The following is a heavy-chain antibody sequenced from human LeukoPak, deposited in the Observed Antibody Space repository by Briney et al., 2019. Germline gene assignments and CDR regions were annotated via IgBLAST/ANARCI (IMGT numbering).Heavy chain of an antibody. V-gene: IGHV3-23*01. D-gene: IGHD6-13*01. CDR3: AKDPGDSSTWYENYFDY. J-gene: IGHJ4*02. CDR1: GFTFSSYA. Sequence: GGSLRLSCAASGFTFSSYAMSWVRQAPGKGLEWVSAISGSGGSTYYADSVKGRFTISGDNSKNTLYLQMNSLRAEDTAIYYCAKDPGDSSTWYENYFDYWGQGTLVTVSS. CDR2: ISGSGGST.